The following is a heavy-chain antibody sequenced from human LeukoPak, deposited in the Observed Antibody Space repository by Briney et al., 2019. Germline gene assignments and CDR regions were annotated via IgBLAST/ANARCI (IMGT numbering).Heavy chain of an antibody. CDR3: AKVEAAVAGAFDY. CDR1: GFTFSGFW. CDR2: INSDGSEG. D-gene: IGHD6-19*01. Sequence: PGGSLRLSCAVSGFTFSGFWMSWSRQAPGKGLEWVASINSDGSEGYYADVVKGRFTISRDNSKNTLYLQMNSLRAEDTAVYYCAKVEAAVAGAFDYWGQGTLVTVSS. V-gene: IGHV3-7*01. J-gene: IGHJ4*02.